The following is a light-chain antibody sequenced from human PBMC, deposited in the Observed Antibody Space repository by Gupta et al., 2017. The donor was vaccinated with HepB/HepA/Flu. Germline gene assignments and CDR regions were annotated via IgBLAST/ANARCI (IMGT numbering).Light chain of an antibody. CDR3: QQSFSIPFT. Sequence: DLQMTQIPSHLSTSVGDRVIITCLASQNIRINLNWYQQKPGKPPKLLIYDASSLHTGVPSMFSGSGFGTDFTLTISSLQPEDLGTYFCQQSFSIPFTFGQGTRLDIE. J-gene: IGKJ5*01. V-gene: IGKV1-39*01. CDR1: QNIRIN. CDR2: DAS.